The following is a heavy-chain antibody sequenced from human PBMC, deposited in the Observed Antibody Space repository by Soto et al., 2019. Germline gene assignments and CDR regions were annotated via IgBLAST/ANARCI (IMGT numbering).Heavy chain of an antibody. CDR2: IYYSGST. D-gene: IGHD6-19*01. J-gene: IGHJ3*02. V-gene: IGHV4-31*03. Sequence: SETLSLTCTVSGGSISSGGYYWSWIRQHPGKGLEWIGYIYYSGSTYYNPSLKSRVTISVDTSKNQFSLKLSSVTAADTAVYYCAREVAALDAFDIWGQGTMVTVSS. CDR3: AREVAALDAFDI. CDR1: GGSISSGGYY.